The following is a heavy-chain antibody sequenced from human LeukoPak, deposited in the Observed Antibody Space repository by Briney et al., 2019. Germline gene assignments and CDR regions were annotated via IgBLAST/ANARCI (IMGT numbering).Heavy chain of an antibody. D-gene: IGHD2-2*01. J-gene: IGHJ3*02. CDR1: GGSFSGYY. CDR2: INHSGST. V-gene: IGHV4-34*01. Sequence: SETLSLTCAVYGGSFSGYYWSWIRQPPGKGLEWIGEINHSGSTNYNPSLKSRVTISVDTSKNQFSLKLSSVTAADTAVYYCARVGEYCSSTSCQDAFDIWGQGTMVTVSS. CDR3: ARVGEYCSSTSCQDAFDI.